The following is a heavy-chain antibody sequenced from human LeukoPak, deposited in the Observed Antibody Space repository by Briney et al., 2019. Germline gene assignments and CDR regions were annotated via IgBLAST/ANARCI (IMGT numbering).Heavy chain of an antibody. CDR1: GFAFSSYA. CDR3: ARDRLRATTSTLAY. CDR2: ISYDGSNK. D-gene: IGHD4-17*01. V-gene: IGHV3-30*04. Sequence: GGSLRLSCAATGFAFSSYAMHWVRQAPGKGLEWVAVISYDGSNKCYADSVKGRFSISRDNSKNTLYVQMNSLRAEDTGVYYCARDRLRATTSTLAYWGQGTLVTVSS. J-gene: IGHJ4*02.